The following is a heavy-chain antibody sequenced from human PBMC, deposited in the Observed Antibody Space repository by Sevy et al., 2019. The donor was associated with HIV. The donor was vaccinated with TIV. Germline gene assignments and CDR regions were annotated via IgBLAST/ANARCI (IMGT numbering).Heavy chain of an antibody. CDR3: AKESPGYNYDSSGSLDY. V-gene: IGHV3-23*01. CDR2: ISGSAYST. CDR1: GFTFNTYA. D-gene: IGHD3-22*01. J-gene: IGHJ4*02. Sequence: GGSLRLSCAASGFTFNTYAMSWVRQAPGKGLEWVSGISGSAYSTYYADSVKGRFTISRDNSKNTLSPQMNSLRAEDMAVYYCAKESPGYNYDSSGSLDYLGQGTLVTVSS.